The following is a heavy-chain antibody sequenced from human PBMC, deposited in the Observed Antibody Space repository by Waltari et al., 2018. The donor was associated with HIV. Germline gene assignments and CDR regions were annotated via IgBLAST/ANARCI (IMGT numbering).Heavy chain of an antibody. CDR2: TSYSGGT. Sequence: QVQLQESGPGLVKPSETLSLICAASGYSLSRGYNWGWIRQPPGEGLEWIGSTSYSGGTYYNPSLRSRVTISLDTSKNQFSLNLNSVTAADTAVYFCARRRAQGDFDYWGQGTLVTVSS. CDR1: GYSLSRGYN. V-gene: IGHV4-38-2*01. CDR3: ARRRAQGDFDY. D-gene: IGHD1-26*01. J-gene: IGHJ4*02.